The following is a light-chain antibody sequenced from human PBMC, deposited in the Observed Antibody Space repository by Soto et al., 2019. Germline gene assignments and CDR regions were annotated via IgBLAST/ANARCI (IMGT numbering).Light chain of an antibody. CDR3: SSYTSSSTL. V-gene: IGLV2-14*01. J-gene: IGLJ1*01. CDR2: EVN. Sequence: QSALTQPASVSGSPGQSITISCTGTSSDVGAYNFVSWYQQYPGKAPKVMIYEVNNRPSGVSNRFSGSKSGNTASLTISGLQAADEADYYCSSYTSSSTLFGTGTKVTVL. CDR1: SSDVGAYNF.